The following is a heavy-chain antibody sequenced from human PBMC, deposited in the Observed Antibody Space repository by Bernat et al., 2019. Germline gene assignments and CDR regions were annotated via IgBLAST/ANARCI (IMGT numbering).Heavy chain of an antibody. D-gene: IGHD2-21*01. Sequence: QVQLVESGGGVVQPGRSLRLSCAASGFTFSSYGMHWARQAPGKGLEWVAVIWYDGSNKYYADSVKARFTISRDNSKNTLYLQMNSLRAEDTAVYYCARDHSYPEGGDCDIWGQGTMVTVSS. CDR1: GFTFSSYG. CDR2: IWYDGSNK. CDR3: ARDHSYPEGGDCDI. J-gene: IGHJ3*02. V-gene: IGHV3-33*01.